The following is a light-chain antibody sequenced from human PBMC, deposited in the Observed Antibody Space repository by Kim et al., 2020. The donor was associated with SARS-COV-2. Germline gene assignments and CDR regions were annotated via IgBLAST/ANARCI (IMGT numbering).Light chain of an antibody. CDR2: GAS. CDR3: QQADTFPPT. CDR1: QSIGTS. J-gene: IGKJ4*01. Sequence: VSVGDRVTITFRASQSIGTSLAWYQYEQGKAPILLIYGASRLQSGVPSRFCGRGSGSDFTLTISSLHPEDFASYYCQQADTFPPTLGGGTKMDIK. V-gene: IGKV1-12*01.